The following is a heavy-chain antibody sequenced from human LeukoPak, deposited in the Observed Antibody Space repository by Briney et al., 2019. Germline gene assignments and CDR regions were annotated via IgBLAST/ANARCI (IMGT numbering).Heavy chain of an antibody. CDR1: GGSISSGGYY. Sequence: SETLSLTCTVSGGSISSGGYYWSWIRQHPGKGLEWIGYIYYSGSTYYNPSLKSRVTISVDTSKNQFSLKLSSVTAADTAVYYCARVLLHCSGGSCYTDDYWGQGTLVTVSS. D-gene: IGHD2-15*01. J-gene: IGHJ4*02. V-gene: IGHV4-30-4*08. CDR2: IYYSGST. CDR3: ARVLLHCSGGSCYTDDY.